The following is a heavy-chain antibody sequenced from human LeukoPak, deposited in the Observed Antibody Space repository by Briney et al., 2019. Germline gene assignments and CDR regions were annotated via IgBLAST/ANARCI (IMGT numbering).Heavy chain of an antibody. CDR2: ISGSGGST. CDR3: AKDYRITMIVVVPAVAFDI. D-gene: IGHD3-22*01. CDR1: GFTFSSYA. V-gene: IGHV3-23*01. Sequence: PGGSLRLSCAASGFTFSSYAMSWVRQAPGKGLEWASAISGSGGSTYYADSVKGRFTISRDNSKNTLYLQMNSLRAEDTAVYYCAKDYRITMIVVVPAVAFDIWGQGTMVTVSS. J-gene: IGHJ3*02.